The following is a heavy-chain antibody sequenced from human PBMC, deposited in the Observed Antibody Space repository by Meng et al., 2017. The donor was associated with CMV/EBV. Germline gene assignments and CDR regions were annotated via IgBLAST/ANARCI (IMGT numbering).Heavy chain of an antibody. CDR3: ARAGSSSSSAGIDY. CDR1: GGTFSSYT. V-gene: IGHV1-69*02. Sequence: SVKVSCKASGGTFSSYTISWVRQAPGQGREWMGRIIPILGIANYAQKFQGRVTITADKSTSTAYMELSSLRSEDTAVYYCARAGSSSSSAGIDYWGQGTLVTVSS. D-gene: IGHD6-6*01. J-gene: IGHJ4*02. CDR2: IIPILGIA.